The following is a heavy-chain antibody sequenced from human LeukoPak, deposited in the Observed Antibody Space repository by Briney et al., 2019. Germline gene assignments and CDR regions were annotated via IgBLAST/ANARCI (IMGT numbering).Heavy chain of an antibody. CDR1: GGSISSSYYY. D-gene: IGHD3-10*01. V-gene: IGHV4-39*01. J-gene: IGHJ4*02. CDR2: MYYSGST. CDR3: ARRIRYYYGSGSYSSPYFDY. Sequence: SETLSLTCTVSGGSISSSYYYWGWIRQPPGKGLEWIGSMYYSGSTYYNPSLKSRVTISVDTSKNQFSLKLSSVTAADTAVYYCARRIRYYYGSGSYSSPYFDYWGQGTLVTVSS.